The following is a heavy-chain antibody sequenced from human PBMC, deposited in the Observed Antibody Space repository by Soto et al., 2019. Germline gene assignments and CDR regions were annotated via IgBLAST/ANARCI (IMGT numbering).Heavy chain of an antibody. CDR1: GFTFSSYA. V-gene: IGHV3-23*01. CDR3: TKDPQPRRNWFDP. J-gene: IGHJ5*02. CDR2: ISGSGGST. Sequence: EVQLLESGGGLVQPGGSLRLSCAASGFTFSSYAMSWVRQAPGKGLEWVSAISGSGGSTYYPDSVKGRFTISRDNSKNTLYLQMNNLRAEDTAVYYCTKDPQPRRNWFDPWGQGTLVTVSS.